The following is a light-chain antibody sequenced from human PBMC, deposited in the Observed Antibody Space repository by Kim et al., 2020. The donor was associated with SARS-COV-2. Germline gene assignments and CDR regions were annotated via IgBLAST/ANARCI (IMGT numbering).Light chain of an antibody. Sequence: SLSPGERPTLSCRASQSVSSSYLDWYQQKPGQAPRLLIYGASSRATGIPDRFSGSGSGTDFTLTISRLEPEDFAVYYCQQYGSSYTFGQGTKLEI. CDR1: QSVSSSY. CDR3: QQYGSSYT. J-gene: IGKJ2*01. CDR2: GAS. V-gene: IGKV3-20*01.